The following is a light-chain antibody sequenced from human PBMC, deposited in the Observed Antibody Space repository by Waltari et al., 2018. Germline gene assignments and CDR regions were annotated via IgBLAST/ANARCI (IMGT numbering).Light chain of an antibody. J-gene: IGLJ3*02. CDR1: SSVVGFYNL. Sequence: QSALTQPASVSGSPGQSITISCTGTSSVVGFYNLVSWYQQHPGKAPELVVYEVISRPSGVSNRFSGSKSGNTASLTISGLQAEDEADYYCCSYAGRNIWVFGGGTKLTVL. CDR2: EVI. V-gene: IGLV2-23*02. CDR3: CSYAGRNIWV.